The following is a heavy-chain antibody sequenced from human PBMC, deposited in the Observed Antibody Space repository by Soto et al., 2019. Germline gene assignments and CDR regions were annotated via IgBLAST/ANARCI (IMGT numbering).Heavy chain of an antibody. V-gene: IGHV3-21*06. CDR1: GFTFSSYN. J-gene: IGHJ4*02. CDR3: AREWWSDY. CDR2: ITSGGVYI. Sequence: EVQLVESGGGLVKPGGSLRLSCAASGFTFSSYNMNWVRQAPGRGLEWVSSITSGGVYIYYADSVKGRFTISRDNVKNSLYLQVNSLRTEDTAVYYCAREWWSDYWGQGTLVTVSS. D-gene: IGHD2-15*01.